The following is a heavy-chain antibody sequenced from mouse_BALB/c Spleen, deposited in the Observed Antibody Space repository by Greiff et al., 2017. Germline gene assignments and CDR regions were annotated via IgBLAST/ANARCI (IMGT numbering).Heavy chain of an antibody. J-gene: IGHJ2*01. D-gene: IGHD1-1*01. V-gene: IGHV14-3*02. CDR2: IDPANGNT. Sequence: VQLQQSGAELVKPGASVKLSCTASGFNIKDTYMHWVKQRPEQGLDWIGRIDPANGNTKYDPKFQGKATITADTSSNTAYLQLSSLTSEDTAVYYCASGYYGRPYYFDDWGQGTTRTVAS. CDR3: ASGYYGRPYYFDD. CDR1: GFNIKDTY.